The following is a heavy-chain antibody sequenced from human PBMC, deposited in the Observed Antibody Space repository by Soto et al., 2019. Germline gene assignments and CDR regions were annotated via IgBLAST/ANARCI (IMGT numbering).Heavy chain of an antibody. V-gene: IGHV1-69*01. CDR3: ARGVGATTWALNRIWFDP. J-gene: IGHJ5*02. Sequence: QVQLVQSGAEVKKPGSSVKVSCKASGGTFSSYAISWVRQAPGQGLEWMGGIIPIFGTANYAQKFQGRVTITADESTSTAYMELSSLRSEDTAVYYCARGVGATTWALNRIWFDPWGQGTLVTVSS. D-gene: IGHD1-26*01. CDR2: IIPIFGTA. CDR1: GGTFSSYA.